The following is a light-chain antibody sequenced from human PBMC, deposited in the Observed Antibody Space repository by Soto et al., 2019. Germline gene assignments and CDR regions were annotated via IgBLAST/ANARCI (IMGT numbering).Light chain of an antibody. V-gene: IGKV3-15*01. Sequence: IVLTQSPCTRASPPCRTGTSSCRASQSVSSNYLAWYQQKPGRAPRLLIYGASTRPSGVPARFSGSGSGTEFTLTISSLQSEDSAVYYCHQYNNWWTFGQGTTVDIK. J-gene: IGKJ1*01. CDR3: HQYNNWWT. CDR2: GAS. CDR1: QSVSSN.